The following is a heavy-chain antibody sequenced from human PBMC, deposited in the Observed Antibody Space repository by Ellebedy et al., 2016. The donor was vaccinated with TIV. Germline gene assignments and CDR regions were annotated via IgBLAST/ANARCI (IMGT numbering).Heavy chain of an antibody. Sequence: PGGSLRLSCAASGFTFSDYHMHWVRQAPGKGLEWVALIWFDGGSKYYVDSVKDRFTLSRDNSKNTVHLEMNNLRVDDTAVYYCAREVAGGQGAMDVWGQGTLVTVPS. J-gene: IGHJ6*02. CDR3: AREVAGGQGAMDV. D-gene: IGHD5-12*01. CDR2: IWFDGGSK. V-gene: IGHV3-33*01. CDR1: GFTFSDYH.